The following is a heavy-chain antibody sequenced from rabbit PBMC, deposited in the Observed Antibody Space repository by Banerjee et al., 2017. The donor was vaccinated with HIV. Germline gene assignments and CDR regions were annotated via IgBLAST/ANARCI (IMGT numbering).Heavy chain of an antibody. CDR2: IDPVFGST. V-gene: IGHV1S47*01. CDR3: ARDDTSTSGWDL. J-gene: IGHJ4*01. D-gene: IGHD1-1*01. CDR1: GFDLSSNA. Sequence: PEGSLTLTCKASGFDLSSNAMCWFRQAPGKGLEWIGYIDPVFGSTYYATWVDGRFTLSSHNAQNTLYLQLNSLTAADTATYFCARDDTSTSGWDLWGQGTLVTVS.